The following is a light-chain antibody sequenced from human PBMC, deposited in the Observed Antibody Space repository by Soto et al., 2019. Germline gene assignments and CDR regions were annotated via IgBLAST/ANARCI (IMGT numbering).Light chain of an antibody. V-gene: IGLV4-69*01. CDR3: QTWGTGIHVV. J-gene: IGLJ2*01. CDR2: LNSDGSH. Sequence: QPVLTQSPSASASLGASVKLTCTLSSGHSNYAIAWHQHHPEKGPRYLMKLNSDGSHKKGDGIPDRFSGSSSGAERYLTISSLQSEDEADYYCQTWGTGIHVVFGGGTKLTVL. CDR1: SGHSNYA.